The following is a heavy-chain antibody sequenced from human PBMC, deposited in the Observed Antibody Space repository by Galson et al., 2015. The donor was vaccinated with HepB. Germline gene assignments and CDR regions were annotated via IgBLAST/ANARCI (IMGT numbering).Heavy chain of an antibody. J-gene: IGHJ4*02. Sequence: SLRLSCAASGFTVSSNYMTWVRQAPGKGLEWVSVIYSSGDTYYPDSVKGRFTISRDNSRNTLYLQMNSLRAEDTAVYYCAGSGYGSNWYGGRFDNWGQGTLVTVSS. CDR2: IYSSGDT. V-gene: IGHV3-53*01. CDR1: GFTVSSNY. CDR3: AGSGYGSNWYGGRFDN. D-gene: IGHD6-13*01.